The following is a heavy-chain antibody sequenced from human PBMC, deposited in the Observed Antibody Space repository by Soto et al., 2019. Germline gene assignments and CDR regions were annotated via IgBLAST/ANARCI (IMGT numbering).Heavy chain of an antibody. CDR3: AITYSSGWRNYYYYGMDV. CDR2: IIPIFGTA. J-gene: IGHJ6*02. D-gene: IGHD6-19*01. CDR1: GVTFSSYA. V-gene: IGHV1-69*13. Sequence: GASVKVSCKASGVTFSSYAISWVRQAPGQGLEWMGGIIPIFGTANYAQKFQGRVTITADESTSTAYMELSSLRSEDTAVYYCAITYSSGWRNYYYYGMDVWGQGTTVTVSS.